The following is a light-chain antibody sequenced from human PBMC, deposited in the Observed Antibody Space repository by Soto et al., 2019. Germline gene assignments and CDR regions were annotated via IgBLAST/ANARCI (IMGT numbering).Light chain of an antibody. CDR1: QSVSSQ. Sequence: EIVLTQSPATLSLSPGERASLSCRASQSVSSQLAWYQQKPGQAPRLLIYDASNRATGIPARFSGSGSGTDVTLTISSLEPEDFAIYYCQQRSSWPLLTFGGGTTVEIK. J-gene: IGKJ4*01. CDR2: DAS. V-gene: IGKV3-11*01. CDR3: QQRSSWPLLT.